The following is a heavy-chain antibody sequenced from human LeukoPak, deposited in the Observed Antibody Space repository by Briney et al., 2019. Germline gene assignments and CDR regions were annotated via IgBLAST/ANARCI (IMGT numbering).Heavy chain of an antibody. Sequence: ASVKVSCKASGYTFTGYYMHWVRQAPGQGLEWMGWINPNSGGTNYAQKFQGRVTMTRDTSISTAYMELSRLRSDDTAVYHCARAMSGYDWTFFDYWGQGTLVTVSS. D-gene: IGHD5-12*01. CDR1: GYTFTGYY. CDR2: INPNSGGT. CDR3: ARAMSGYDWTFFDY. V-gene: IGHV1-2*02. J-gene: IGHJ4*02.